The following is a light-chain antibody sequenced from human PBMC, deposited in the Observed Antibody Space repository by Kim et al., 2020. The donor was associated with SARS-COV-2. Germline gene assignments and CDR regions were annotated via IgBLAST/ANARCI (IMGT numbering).Light chain of an antibody. CDR2: GAS. Sequence: SVSPGERAPLSCRASQSLSSDLAWYQQKPGQAPRLLIYGASTRATGIPARFSGNGSGTEFTLTINGLQSDDFAVYYCLQYNDWPLTFGGGTKLEIK. CDR1: QSLSSD. V-gene: IGKV3-15*01. CDR3: LQYNDWPLT. J-gene: IGKJ4*01.